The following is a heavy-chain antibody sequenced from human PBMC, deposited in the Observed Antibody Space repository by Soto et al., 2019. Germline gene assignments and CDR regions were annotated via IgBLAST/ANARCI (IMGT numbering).Heavy chain of an antibody. V-gene: IGHV2-5*02. J-gene: IGHJ1*01. CDR1: GFSLSTSGVG. D-gene: IGHD6-13*01. CDR3: AHRRGEAAAGLGVWDH. Sequence: GSGPTLVNPTQTLTLTCTFSGFSLSTSGVGVGWIRQPPGKALEWLALIYWDDDKRYSPSLKSRLTITKDTSKNKVVLTMTNMDPVNTPTYSGAHRRGEAAAGLGVWDHWGQAPWSPSPQ. CDR2: IYWDDDK.